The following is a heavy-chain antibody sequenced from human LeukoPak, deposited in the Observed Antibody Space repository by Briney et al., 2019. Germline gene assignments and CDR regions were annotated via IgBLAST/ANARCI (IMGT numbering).Heavy chain of an antibody. D-gene: IGHD2-15*01. CDR2: FDPEDAEI. CDR1: GNTLTDLS. J-gene: IGHJ4*02. CDR3: AAEGQWSLVHYFNS. V-gene: IGHV1-24*01. Sequence: ASVKVSCKVSGNTLTDLSIHWVRQAPGKGLDWMGGFDPEDAEIIYAEKFQDRVTMTEDPSTDTAYLELSSLRSEDTAVYFCAAEGQWSLVHYFNSWGQGTLVTVSS.